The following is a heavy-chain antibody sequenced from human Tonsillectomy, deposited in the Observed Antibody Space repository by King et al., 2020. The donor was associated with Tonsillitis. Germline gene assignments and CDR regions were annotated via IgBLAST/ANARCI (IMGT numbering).Heavy chain of an antibody. Sequence: QLVQSGAEVKKPGASVKISCKASGYTFTSYAMDLVRQAPGQRLEWMGWINAGNVNTKYSQKFQGRVTITRDTSASTAYMELSSLRSEDTAVYYCAREGDYGDYNYWGQGTLVTVSS. CDR3: AREGDYGDYNY. CDR1: GYTFTSYA. CDR2: INAGNVNT. V-gene: IGHV1-3*01. D-gene: IGHD4-17*01. J-gene: IGHJ4*02.